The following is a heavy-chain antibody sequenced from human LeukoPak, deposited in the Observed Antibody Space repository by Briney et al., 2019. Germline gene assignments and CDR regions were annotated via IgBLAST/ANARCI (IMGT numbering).Heavy chain of an antibody. D-gene: IGHD2-15*01. CDR2: INHSGST. Sequence: SETLSLTCAVYGGSFSGYYWSWIRQPPGKGLEWIGEINHSGSTNYNPSLKSRVTISVDTSKNQFPLKLSSVTAADTAVYYCARGMGMVVDYWGQGTLVTVSS. CDR1: GGSFSGYY. CDR3: ARGMGMVVDY. J-gene: IGHJ4*02. V-gene: IGHV4-34*01.